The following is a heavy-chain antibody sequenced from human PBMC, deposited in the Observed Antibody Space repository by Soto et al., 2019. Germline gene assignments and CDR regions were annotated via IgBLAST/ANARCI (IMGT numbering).Heavy chain of an antibody. J-gene: IGHJ4*02. V-gene: IGHV3-21*06. CDR2: ISSTTNYI. CDR3: ARESEDLTSNFDY. CDR1: GFTFTRYR. Sequence: EVQLVESGGGLVKPGGSRRLSCAPSGFTFTRYRMNWVREAPGKGVEGVSSISSTTNYIYYGDSMKGRFTISRDNAKNSLDLEMNSLRAEDTAVYYCARESEDLTSNFDYWGQGTLVTVSS.